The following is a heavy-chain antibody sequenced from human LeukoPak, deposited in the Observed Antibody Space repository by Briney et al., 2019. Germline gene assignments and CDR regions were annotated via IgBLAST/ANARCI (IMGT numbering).Heavy chain of an antibody. CDR1: GFTFSIYS. J-gene: IGHJ4*02. Sequence: QSGGSLRLSCAASGFTFSIYSMNWVRQAPGRGLEWLSYIGRSGTTTYYADSVKGRFTISRDNAKNLLFLQMNSLRAEDTAVYYCARMNYVSTGWGAPFDNWGQGTLVTVSS. V-gene: IGHV3-48*04. CDR2: IGRSGTTT. CDR3: ARMNYVSTGWGAPFDN. D-gene: IGHD1-7*01.